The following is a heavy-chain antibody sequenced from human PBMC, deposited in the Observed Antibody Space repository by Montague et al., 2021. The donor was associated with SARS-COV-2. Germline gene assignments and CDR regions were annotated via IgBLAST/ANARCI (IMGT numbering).Heavy chain of an antibody. CDR2: IHYSGRT. CDR3: ARTGYSSGWHSFDY. CDR1: GGSISSYY. J-gene: IGHJ4*02. D-gene: IGHD6-19*01. V-gene: IGHV4-59*12. Sequence: SETLSLTCTVSGGSISSYYWSWIRQPPGKGLEWFAYIHYSGRTNFNPSLRSRVTMSVDTSKSQFSLKLSSVTAADTAVYYCARTGYSSGWHSFDYWGQGTLVTVSS.